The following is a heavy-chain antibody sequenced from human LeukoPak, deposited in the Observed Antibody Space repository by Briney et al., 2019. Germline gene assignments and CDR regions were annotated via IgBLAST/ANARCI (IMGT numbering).Heavy chain of an antibody. CDR2: ISYDGSNK. CDR3: VRGAGAWGTRSFDY. Sequence: PGGSLRLSCADSGFTVSSKYMSWVRQAPGKGLAWVAVISYDGSNKFYADSVQGRCTISRDNSKDTLYLEMSNLRPEDTALYYCVRGAGAWGTRSFDYWGQGTLVTVSS. J-gene: IGHJ4*02. V-gene: IGHV3-30*03. D-gene: IGHD1-14*01. CDR1: GFTVSSKY.